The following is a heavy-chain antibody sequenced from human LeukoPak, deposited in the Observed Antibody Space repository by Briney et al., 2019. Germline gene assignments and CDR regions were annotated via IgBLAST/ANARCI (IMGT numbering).Heavy chain of an antibody. CDR3: AKDRATFMVRGVMDY. J-gene: IGHJ4*02. D-gene: IGHD3-10*01. V-gene: IGHV3-23*01. Sequence: GGSLRLSCAASGFTFGSYAMSWVRQAPGKGLEWVSAISGSGGSTYYADSVKGRFTISRDNSKNTLYLQMNSLRAEDTAVYYCAKDRATFMVRGVMDYWGQGTLVTVSS. CDR2: ISGSGGST. CDR1: GFTFGSYA.